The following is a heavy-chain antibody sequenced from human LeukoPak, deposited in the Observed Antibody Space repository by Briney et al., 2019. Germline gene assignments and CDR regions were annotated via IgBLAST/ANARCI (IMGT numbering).Heavy chain of an antibody. Sequence: GGSLRLSCAASGFTFDDYTMHWVRQAPGKGLEWVSLISWDGGSTYHADSVKGRFTISRDNSKNSLYLQMNSLRTEDTALYYCAKVANRVLLDYYYMDVWGKGTTVTVSS. CDR3: AKVANRVLLDYYYMDV. D-gene: IGHD2/OR15-2a*01. J-gene: IGHJ6*03. CDR2: ISWDGGST. CDR1: GFTFDDYT. V-gene: IGHV3-43*01.